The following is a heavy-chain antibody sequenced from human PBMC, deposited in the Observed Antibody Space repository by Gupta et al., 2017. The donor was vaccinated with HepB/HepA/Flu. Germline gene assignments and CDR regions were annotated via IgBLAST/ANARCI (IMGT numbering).Heavy chain of an antibody. Sequence: QVQLQQWGAGLLKPSETLSLTCAVYGGSFSGYYWSWIRQPPGKGLEWIGEINHSGSTNYNPSLKSRVTISVDTSKNQFSLKLSSVTAADTAVYYCARGLSGGRIRYYYYYMDVWGKGTTVTVSS. D-gene: IGHD1-26*01. CDR2: INHSGST. V-gene: IGHV4-34*01. CDR1: GGSFSGYY. J-gene: IGHJ6*03. CDR3: ARGLSGGRIRYYYYYMDV.